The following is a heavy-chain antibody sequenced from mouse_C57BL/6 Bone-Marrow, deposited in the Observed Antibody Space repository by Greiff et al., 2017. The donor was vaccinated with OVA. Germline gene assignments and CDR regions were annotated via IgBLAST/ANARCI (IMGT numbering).Heavy chain of an antibody. J-gene: IGHJ1*03. CDR1: GFNIKDYY. CDR3: AITLFYYYGGIYGWSFDV. CDR2: IDPEDGET. V-gene: IGHV14-2*01. D-gene: IGHD1-1*01. Sequence: VQLKQSGAELVKPGASVKLSCTASGFNIKDYYMHWVKQRNEQGLEWIGRIDPEDGETKYAPKFQGKAPITADTSSNTAYLQLSSLTSEDTAVYYCAITLFYYYGGIYGWSFDVWGTGTTVTVSS.